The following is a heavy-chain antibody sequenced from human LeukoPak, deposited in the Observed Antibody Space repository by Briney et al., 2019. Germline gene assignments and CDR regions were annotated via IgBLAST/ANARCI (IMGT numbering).Heavy chain of an antibody. J-gene: IGHJ5*02. CDR3: ARSDLEYCSSTSCYGLSPWFDP. V-gene: IGHV1-69*04. Sequence: SVKVSCKASGGTFSSYAISWVRQAPGQGLEWMGRIIPILGIANYAQKFQGRVTITADKSTSTAYMELSSLRSEDTAVYYCARSDLEYCSSTSCYGLSPWFDPWGQGTLVTVSS. CDR1: GGTFSSYA. CDR2: IIPILGIA. D-gene: IGHD2-2*01.